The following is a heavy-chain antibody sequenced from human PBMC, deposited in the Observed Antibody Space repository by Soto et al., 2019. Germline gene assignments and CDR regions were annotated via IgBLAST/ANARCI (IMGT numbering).Heavy chain of an antibody. J-gene: IGHJ5*02. CDR1: GGSFSGYY. Sequence: PSETLSLTCAVYGGSFSGYYWSWIRQPPGKGLEWIGEINHSGSTNYNPSLKSRVTISVDTSKNQFSLKLSSVTAADTAVYYCAVEREASRRINWFDPWGQGTLVTVSS. CDR2: INHSGST. V-gene: IGHV4-34*01. D-gene: IGHD1-26*01. CDR3: AVEREASRRINWFDP.